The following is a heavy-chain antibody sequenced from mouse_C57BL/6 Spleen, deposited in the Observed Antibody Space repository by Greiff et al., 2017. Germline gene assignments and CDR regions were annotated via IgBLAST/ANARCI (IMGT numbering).Heavy chain of an antibody. CDR2: IYPGSGST. CDR1: GYTFTSYW. Sequence: VKLQQSGAELVKPGASVKLSCKASGYTFTSYWITWVKQRPGQGLEWIGGIYPGSGSTNYNEKFKSKATLTVDTSSSTAYMQLSSLTSEDSMDYYCATCDYYYGNDYDWYFDDWGKGTTVTVSA. D-gene: IGHD1-1*01. V-gene: IGHV1-55*01. CDR3: ATCDYYYGNDYDWYFDD. J-gene: IGHJ1*03.